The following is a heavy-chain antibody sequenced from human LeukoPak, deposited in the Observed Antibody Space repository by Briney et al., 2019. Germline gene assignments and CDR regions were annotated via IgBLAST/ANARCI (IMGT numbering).Heavy chain of an antibody. J-gene: IGHJ4*02. CDR3: ARGVDSAIDW. D-gene: IGHD3-9*01. CDR1: GFTFSSLW. V-gene: IGHV3-7*01. CDR2: INGDGRDK. Sequence: PGGSLRLSCAAAGFTFSSLWMNWDSQAPGKGLEWVANINGDGRDKYYVGSVRGRFTISRDNADNALYLQMNSLRGDDTALYYCARGVDSAIDWWGQGTLVTVSS.